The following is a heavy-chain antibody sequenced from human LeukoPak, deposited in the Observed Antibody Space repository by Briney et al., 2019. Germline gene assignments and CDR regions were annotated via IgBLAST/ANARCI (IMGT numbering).Heavy chain of an antibody. D-gene: IGHD3-22*01. V-gene: IGHV3-15*01. CDR1: RFTFSNAW. Sequence: GGSLRLSCAASRFTFSNAWMRWVRQAPGKGLESIGHIKSKTDGGTTDYAAPVKGRFTISRDDSKNTVYLQMNSLKTEDTAVYYCTTQGHHYDSSGYNFVDYWGQGTLVTVSS. CDR2: IKSKTDGGTT. CDR3: TTQGHHYDSSGYNFVDY. J-gene: IGHJ4*02.